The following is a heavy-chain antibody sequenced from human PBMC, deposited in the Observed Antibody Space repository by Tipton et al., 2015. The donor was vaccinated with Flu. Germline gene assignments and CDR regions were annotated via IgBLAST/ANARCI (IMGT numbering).Heavy chain of an antibody. D-gene: IGHD3-9*01. Sequence: VQLVQSGAEVKKAGESLKISCKGSGYTFSNDWIGWVRQRPGKGLEWMGIIYPGDSDTRYSPSFQGQVTMSVDKSISTAYLQWSSLRASDTAMYYCVRQYDLLTHYSCGVDVWGQGTTVTVSS. CDR3: VRQYDLLTHYSCGVDV. J-gene: IGHJ6*02. CDR1: GYTFSNDW. V-gene: IGHV5-51*01. CDR2: IYPGDSDT.